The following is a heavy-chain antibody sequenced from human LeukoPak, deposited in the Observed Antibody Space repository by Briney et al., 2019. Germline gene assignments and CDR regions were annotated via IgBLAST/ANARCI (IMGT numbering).Heavy chain of an antibody. CDR3: ARRHDSFRYGMDV. V-gene: IGHV4-34*01. CDR2: INHSGSN. CDR1: GGSFSGYY. D-gene: IGHD3-3*01. J-gene: IGHJ6*02. Sequence: SETLSLTCAVYGGSFSGYYWSWIRQPPGKGLEWIGEINHSGSNNYNPSLKSRVTISVDTSKNQFSLKLSSVTAADTAVYYCARRHDSFRYGMDVWGQGTTVTVSS.